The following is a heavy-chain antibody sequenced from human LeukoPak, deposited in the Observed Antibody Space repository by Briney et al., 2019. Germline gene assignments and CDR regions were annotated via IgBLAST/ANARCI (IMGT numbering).Heavy chain of an antibody. V-gene: IGHV4-38-2*01. CDR1: GYSISSGYY. Sequence: SETLSLTCAVSGYSISSGYYWGWIRQPPGKGLEWIGSIYHSGSTYYNPSLKSRVTISVDTSKNQFSLKLSSVTAADTAVYYCARANSNYRYYYYYMDVWGEGTTVTVSS. CDR3: ARANSNYRYYYYYMDV. CDR2: IYHSGST. J-gene: IGHJ6*03. D-gene: IGHD4-11*01.